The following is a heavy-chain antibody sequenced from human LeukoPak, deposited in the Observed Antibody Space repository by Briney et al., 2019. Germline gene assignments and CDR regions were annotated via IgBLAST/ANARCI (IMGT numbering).Heavy chain of an antibody. CDR2: INSSGGGT. D-gene: IGHD3-10*01. CDR3: ARDVFGLDY. J-gene: IGHJ4*02. V-gene: IGHV1-46*01. Sequence: ASVKVSCKASGYTFTSYYIHWVRQAPGQGLEWMGVINSSGGGTTYVQKFQGRVTMTRDTSTSTVYMELSSLRSEDTAVYYCARDVFGLDYWGQGTLVTVSS. CDR1: GYTFTSYY.